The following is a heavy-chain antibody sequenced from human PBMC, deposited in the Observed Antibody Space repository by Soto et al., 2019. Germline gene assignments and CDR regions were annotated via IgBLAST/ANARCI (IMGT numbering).Heavy chain of an antibody. D-gene: IGHD3-10*01. CDR3: ARHQGDYYGSGSSFYYYYMDV. CDR2: IYYSGST. J-gene: IGHJ6*03. Sequence: SETLSLTCTVSGGSISSSSYYWGWIRQPPGKGLEWIGSIYYSGSTYYNPSLKSRVTISVDTSKNQFSLKLSSVTVADTAVYYCARHQGDYYGSGSSFYYYYMDVWGKGTTVTVSS. CDR1: GGSISSSSYY. V-gene: IGHV4-39*01.